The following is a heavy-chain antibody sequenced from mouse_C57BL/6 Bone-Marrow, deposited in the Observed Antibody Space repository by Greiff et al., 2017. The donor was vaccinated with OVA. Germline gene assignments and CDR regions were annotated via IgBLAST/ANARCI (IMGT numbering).Heavy chain of an antibody. V-gene: IGHV2-5*01. CDR2: IWRGGST. CDR3: ARGRITYWYFDV. CDR1: GFSLTSYG. Sequence: VKLMESGPGLVQPSQSLSITCTVSGFSLTSYGVHWVRQSPGKGLEWLGVIWRGGSTDYNAAFMSRLSTTKDNSKSQVFFKRNSLQADDTAIYYCARGRITYWYFDVWGTGTTVTVSS. D-gene: IGHD1-1*01. J-gene: IGHJ1*03.